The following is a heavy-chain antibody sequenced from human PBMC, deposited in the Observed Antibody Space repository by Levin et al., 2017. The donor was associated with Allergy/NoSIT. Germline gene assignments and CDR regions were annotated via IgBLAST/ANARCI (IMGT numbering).Heavy chain of an antibody. J-gene: IGHJ4*02. V-gene: IGHV1-69*02. CDR3: ARLMDYYDSSGYYYVR. D-gene: IGHD3-22*01. CDR2: IIPILGIA. Sequence: SVKVSCKASGGTFSSYTISWVRQAPGQGLEWMGRIIPILGIANYAQKFQGRVTITADKSTSTAYMELSSLRSEDTAVYYCARLMDYYDSSGYYYVRWGQGTLVTVSS. CDR1: GGTFSSYT.